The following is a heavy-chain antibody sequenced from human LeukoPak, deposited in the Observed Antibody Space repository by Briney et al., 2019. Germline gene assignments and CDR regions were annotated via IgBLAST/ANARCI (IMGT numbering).Heavy chain of an antibody. V-gene: IGHV1-69*04. D-gene: IGHD3-9*01. CDR2: IIPILGIA. CDR1: GGIFSSYA. J-gene: IGHJ4*02. Sequence: ASVKVSFKASGGIFSSYAISWVRQAPGQGLEWMGRIIPILGIANYAQKFQGRVTITADKSTSTAYMDLSSLRSEDTAVYYCARGLQRPPYDILTGYFLDYWGQGTLVTVSS. CDR3: ARGLQRPPYDILTGYFLDY.